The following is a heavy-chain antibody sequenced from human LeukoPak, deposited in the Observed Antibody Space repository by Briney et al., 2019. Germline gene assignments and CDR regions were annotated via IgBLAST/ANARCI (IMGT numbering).Heavy chain of an antibody. J-gene: IGHJ5*02. CDR1: GFTFSSYA. V-gene: IGHV3-64*01. CDR3: ARDATGFDP. Sequence: GGSLRLSCAASGFTFSSYAMHWVRQAPGKGLEYVSAISSNGGSTYYANSVKGRFTISRDNSKNTLYLQMGSLRAEDMAVYYCARDATGFDPWGQGTLVTLSS. CDR2: ISSNGGST.